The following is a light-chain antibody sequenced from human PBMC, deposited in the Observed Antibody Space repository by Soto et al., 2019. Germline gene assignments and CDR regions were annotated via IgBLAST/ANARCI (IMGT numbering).Light chain of an antibody. Sequence: QSVLTQPPSASGSPGQSVTISCTGTSSDVGGYNYVSWYQQHPGKAPKLMIYEVSKRPSGVPDRFSGSKSSNTASLTVSGLQAEDEADYYCSSNAGSNNVVFGGGTKVTAL. J-gene: IGLJ2*01. CDR1: SSDVGGYNY. CDR3: SSNAGSNNVV. CDR2: EVS. V-gene: IGLV2-8*01.